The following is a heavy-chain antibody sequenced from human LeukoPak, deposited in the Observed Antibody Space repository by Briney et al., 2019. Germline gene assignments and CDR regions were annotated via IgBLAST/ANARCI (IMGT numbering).Heavy chain of an antibody. J-gene: IGHJ4*02. D-gene: IGHD2-21*02. CDR2: INPNSGDT. CDR3: VRDRTANHVADY. Sequence: ASVKVSCKASGYTFTDYYMHWVRQAPGQGLEWMGWINPNSGDTRHAPKFQGRVTMTRDTSINTAYMDLSSLRSDDTAVFYCVRDRTANHVADYWGQGTLVTVSS. V-gene: IGHV1-2*02. CDR1: GYTFTDYY.